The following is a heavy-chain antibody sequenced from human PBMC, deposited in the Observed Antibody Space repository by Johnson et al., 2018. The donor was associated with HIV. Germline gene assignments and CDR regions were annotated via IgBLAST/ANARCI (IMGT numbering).Heavy chain of an antibody. CDR2: IYSDGSDT. CDR3: ATFGGGSFHAFDI. Sequence: VQLVESGGGLVQPGGSLRLSCAASGFIFRNYWMHWVRQTPGKGLVWVARIYSDGSDTAYADSLKGRFTISRDNAKNSLYLQMNSLRAEDTAVYYCATFGGGSFHAFDIWGQGTMVTVSS. CDR1: GFIFRNYW. V-gene: IGHV3-74*03. J-gene: IGHJ3*02. D-gene: IGHD1-26*01.